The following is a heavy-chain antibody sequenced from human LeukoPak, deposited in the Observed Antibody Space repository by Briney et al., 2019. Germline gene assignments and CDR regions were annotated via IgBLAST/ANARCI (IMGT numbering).Heavy chain of an antibody. CDR1: GGSISSYY. D-gene: IGHD5-18*01. Sequence: PSETLSLTCTVSGGSISSYYWSWIRQPPGKGLEWIGYFYYSGSTNYNPSLKSRVTISVDTSKNQFSLKLSSVTAADTAVYYCARDPSGYNYGYYYWYFDLWGRGTLVTVSS. J-gene: IGHJ2*01. CDR3: ARDPSGYNYGYYYWYFDL. CDR2: FYYSGST. V-gene: IGHV4-59*01.